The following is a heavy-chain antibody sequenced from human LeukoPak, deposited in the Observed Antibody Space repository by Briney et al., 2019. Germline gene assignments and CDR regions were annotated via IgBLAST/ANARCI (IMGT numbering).Heavy chain of an antibody. CDR1: GGSFSGYW. V-gene: IGHV4-34*01. J-gene: IGHJ4*02. CDR3: ARGPKVDYYDGSGYYFFDS. D-gene: IGHD3-22*01. CDR2: INHSGIT. Sequence: SETLSLTCTVYGGSFSGYWWTWIRQPPGKGLEWIGEINHSGITNYTPSLKSRVTISVDTSKSQFSLKLTSVTAADTAVYFCARGPKVDYYDGSGYYFFDSWGQGTLVTVSS.